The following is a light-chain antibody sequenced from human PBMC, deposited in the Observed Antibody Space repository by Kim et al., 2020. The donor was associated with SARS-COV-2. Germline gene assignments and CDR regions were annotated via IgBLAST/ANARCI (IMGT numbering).Light chain of an antibody. V-gene: IGLV1-44*01. CDR1: RSNIGNNP. J-gene: IGLJ2*01. CDR2: SNS. CDR3: AAWDESLDGFLV. Sequence: QLVISSCSGRRSNIGNNPVNWYQHVPGTAPKLLIYSNSDRPSGVPDRFTASKSDTSAALAISGLQSEDETTYYCAAWDESLDGFLVFGGGTQLTVL.